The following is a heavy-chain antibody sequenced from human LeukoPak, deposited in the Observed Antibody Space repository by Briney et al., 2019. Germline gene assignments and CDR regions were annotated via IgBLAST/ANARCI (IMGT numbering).Heavy chain of an antibody. CDR3: ARDRRYSYGYSGPDY. V-gene: IGHV4-38-2*02. CDR2: FYHTGNA. J-gene: IGHJ4*02. CDR1: GYSISGIYY. Sequence: SETLSLTCTVSGYSISGIYYWGWIRQAPGRGLEWIGNFYHTGNAHHNPSLKSRVTISVDTSKNQFSLKLNSVTAADTAVYYCARDRRYSYGYSGPDYWGQGTLVTVSS. D-gene: IGHD5-18*01.